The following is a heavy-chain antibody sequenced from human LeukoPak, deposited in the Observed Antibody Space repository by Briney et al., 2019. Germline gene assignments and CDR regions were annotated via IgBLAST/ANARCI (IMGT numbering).Heavy chain of an antibody. Sequence: TGGSLRLSCAASGFTFSSYDMHWVRQATGKGLEWVSVIGTSGDTYYAGSVKGRFTISRENAKNSLYLQMNSLTAGDTAVYFCLRVGSSGWPNYFDSWGQGTLVTVSS. CDR3: LRVGSSGWPNYFDS. V-gene: IGHV3-13*04. J-gene: IGHJ4*02. D-gene: IGHD6-19*01. CDR2: IGTSGDT. CDR1: GFTFSSYD.